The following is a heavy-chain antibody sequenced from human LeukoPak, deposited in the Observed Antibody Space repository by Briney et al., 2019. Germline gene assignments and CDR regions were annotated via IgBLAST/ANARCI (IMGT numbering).Heavy chain of an antibody. CDR3: ARSGGYSGYALGAII. V-gene: IGHV4-39*07. CDR2: IYYTGST. CDR1: GGSISSSSYY. J-gene: IGHJ4*02. D-gene: IGHD5-12*01. Sequence: SETLSLTCTVSGGSISSSSYYWAWIRQPPGKGLEWIGSIYYTGSTYYNPSLKSRVTISVDTSKNQFSLKLSSVTAADTAVYYCARSGGYSGYALGAIIWGQGTLVTVPS.